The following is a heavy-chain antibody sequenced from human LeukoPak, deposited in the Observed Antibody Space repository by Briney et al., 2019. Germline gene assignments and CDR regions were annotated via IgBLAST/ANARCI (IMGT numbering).Heavy chain of an antibody. CDR1: GYTFTGYY. CDR2: INPNSGGT. J-gene: IGHJ4*02. V-gene: IGHV1-2*02. Sequence: ASVKVSCKASGYTFTGYYMHWVRQAPGQGLEWMGWINPNSGGTNYAQKFQGRVTMTRDTSISTAYMELSRLRSDDTAVYYCAGGAITYYYDSSGFIDYWGQGTLVTVSS. D-gene: IGHD3-22*01. CDR3: AGGAITYYYDSSGFIDY.